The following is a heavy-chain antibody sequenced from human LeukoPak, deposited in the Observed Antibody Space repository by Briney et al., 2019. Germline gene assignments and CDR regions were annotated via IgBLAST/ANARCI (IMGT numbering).Heavy chain of an antibody. CDR1: GYTFTGYY. Sequence: ASVKVSCKASGYTFTGYYMHWVRQAPGQGLEWMGWINPNNGGTNYAQKFQGRVTMTRDTSISTAYMELSRLRSDDTAVYYCARRPRAVAGPFDYWGQGTLVTVSS. V-gene: IGHV1-2*02. D-gene: IGHD6-19*01. CDR3: ARRPRAVAGPFDY. CDR2: INPNNGGT. J-gene: IGHJ4*02.